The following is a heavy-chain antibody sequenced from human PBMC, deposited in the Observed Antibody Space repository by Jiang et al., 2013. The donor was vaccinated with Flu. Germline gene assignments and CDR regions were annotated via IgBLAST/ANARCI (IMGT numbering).Heavy chain of an antibody. J-gene: IGHJ4*02. CDR3: ARDRQGSDSPYQDYYDSSGYYYFDY. D-gene: IGHD3-22*01. CDR1: GDSVSSNSAA. CDR2: TYYRSKWYN. V-gene: IGHV6-1*01. Sequence: QTLSLTCAISGDSVSSNSAAWNWIRQSPSRGLGWLGRTYYRSKWYNDYAVSVKSRITINPDTSKNQFSLQLNSVTPEDTAVYYCARDRQGSDSPYQDYYDSSGYYYFDYWGQGTLVTVSS.